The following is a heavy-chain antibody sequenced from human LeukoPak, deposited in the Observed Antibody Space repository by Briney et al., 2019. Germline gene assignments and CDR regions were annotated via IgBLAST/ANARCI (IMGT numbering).Heavy chain of an antibody. J-gene: IGHJ6*02. CDR3: AFDYFYGMDV. V-gene: IGHV3-30-3*01. CDR1: GFIFSSYA. CDR2: ISYHGSNK. Sequence: LPGRSLRLSCAASGFIFSSYAMHWVRQAPGKGLEWVAVISYHGSNKHYADSVKGRFTISRDNSKNTLYLQMNSLRAEDTAVYYCAFDYFYGMDVWGQGTTVTVSS.